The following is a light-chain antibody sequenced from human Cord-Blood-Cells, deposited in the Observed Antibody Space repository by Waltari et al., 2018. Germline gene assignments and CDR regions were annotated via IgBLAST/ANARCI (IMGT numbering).Light chain of an antibody. CDR1: SSDVGGYTL. CDR2: EGS. Sequence: QSALTQPASLSPSPRQSITISCTATSSDVGGYTLVSWYQQHPGKAPRLMIYEGSTRPSGVSNRFSGSKSGNTASLTISGLQAEDEADYYCCSYAGSSTWVFGGGTKLTVL. CDR3: CSYAGSSTWV. V-gene: IGLV2-23*01. J-gene: IGLJ3*02.